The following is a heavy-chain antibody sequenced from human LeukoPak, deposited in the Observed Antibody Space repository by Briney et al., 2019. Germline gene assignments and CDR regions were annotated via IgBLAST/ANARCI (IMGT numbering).Heavy chain of an antibody. J-gene: IGHJ3*02. CDR2: IRGGGHGP. V-gene: IGHV3-23*01. CDR1: GFTFSDYA. D-gene: IGHD4-17*01. Sequence: GGSLRLSCTASGFTFSDYAMMWVRQSPGKGPEWVAAIRGGGHGPFYADSVRGRFSISRDNSKYTLFLQMDSLRAEDTAVYYCARDPNGDYVGAFDMWGPGTMVTVSS. CDR3: ARDPNGDYVGAFDM.